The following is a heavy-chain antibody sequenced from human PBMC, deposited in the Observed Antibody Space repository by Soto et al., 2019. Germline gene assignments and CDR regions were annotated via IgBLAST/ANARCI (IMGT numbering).Heavy chain of an antibody. CDR2: INPSGGST. V-gene: IGHV1-46*01. J-gene: IGHJ3*02. CDR1: GYTFTSYY. D-gene: IGHD2-15*01. CDR3: ARALGFGPPLLGYCSGGSCYGAFDI. Sequence: ASVKVSCKASGYTFTSYYMHWVRQAPGQGLEWMGIINPSGGSTSYAQKFQGRVTMTRDTSTSTVYMELSSLRSEDTALYYCARALGFGPPLLGYCSGGSCYGAFDIWGQGTMVTVS.